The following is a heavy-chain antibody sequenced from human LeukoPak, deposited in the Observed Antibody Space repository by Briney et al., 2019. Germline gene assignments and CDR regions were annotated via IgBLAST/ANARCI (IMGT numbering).Heavy chain of an antibody. V-gene: IGHV1-18*01. Sequence: GASVKVSCKASGYTFTSYGISWVRQAPGQGLEWMGRISAYNGNTNYAQKLQGRVTMTTDTSTSTAYMELRSLRSDDTAVYYCARGTPGYYDSSGYYYLPFDYWGQGTLVTVSS. CDR1: GYTFTSYG. CDR3: ARGTPGYYDSSGYYYLPFDY. J-gene: IGHJ4*02. CDR2: ISAYNGNT. D-gene: IGHD3-22*01.